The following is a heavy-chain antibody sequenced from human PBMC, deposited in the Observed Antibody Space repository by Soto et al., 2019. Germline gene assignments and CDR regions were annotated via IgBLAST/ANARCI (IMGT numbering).Heavy chain of an antibody. V-gene: IGHV4-4*02. CDR1: GGAITISKW. D-gene: IGHD3-22*01. CDR2: IYRSGNT. Sequence: PSETQSLACADSGGAITISKWRRWVSHRPWKGLEWMGEIYRSGNTYYNPSLESRVTISVDTSKNQFSLKLSSVTAADTAVYYCARHNYDGSGYYYYYYGMDVWGQGT. CDR3: ARHNYDGSGYYYYYYGMDV. J-gene: IGHJ6*02.